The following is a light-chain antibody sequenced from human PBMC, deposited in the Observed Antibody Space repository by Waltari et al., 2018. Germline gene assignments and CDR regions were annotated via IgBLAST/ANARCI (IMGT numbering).Light chain of an antibody. CDR2: EDR. CDR1: SGSLASNS. CDR3: QSYDDTNGV. V-gene: IGLV6-57*03. Sequence: FMLPQPHSVSESPGKTVTISCTRRSGSLASNSVQWYQQRPGSGPTTVIYEDRQRPSGVPDRFSGSIDSSSNSASLIISGLKTEDEADYYCQSYDDTNGVFGGGTKLTVL. J-gene: IGLJ3*02.